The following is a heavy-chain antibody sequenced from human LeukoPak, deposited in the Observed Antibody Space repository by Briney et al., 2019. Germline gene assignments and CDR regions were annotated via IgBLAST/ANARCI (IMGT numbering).Heavy chain of an antibody. CDR1: GFTFSDYH. V-gene: IGHV3-11*01. CDR3: AGDRCSGGGCYFYYMDV. D-gene: IGHD2-15*01. CDR2: ISATNTDI. Sequence: PGGSLRLSCAASGFTFSDYHMSWIRQAPGKGLEWVSYISATNTDIHYTDSVKGRFTISRDKAKNSLNLQMNSLSAEDTAVYYCAGDRCSGGGCYFYYMDVWGKGTTVAISS. J-gene: IGHJ6*03.